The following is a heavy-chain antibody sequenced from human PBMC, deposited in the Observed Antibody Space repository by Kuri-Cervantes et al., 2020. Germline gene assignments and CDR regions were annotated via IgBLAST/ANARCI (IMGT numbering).Heavy chain of an antibody. J-gene: IGHJ3*02. CDR3: ARGLVWFGESDDAFDI. V-gene: IGHV1-2*02. D-gene: IGHD3-10*01. CDR2: INTNSGGT. Sequence: ASVKVSCKASGYTFTAYYMHWVRQAPGEGLEWMGWINTNSGGTNYAQKFQGRVTMTRDTSINTDYMELSRLRSDDTAVYYCARGLVWFGESDDAFDIWGQGTMVTVSS. CDR1: GYTFTAYY.